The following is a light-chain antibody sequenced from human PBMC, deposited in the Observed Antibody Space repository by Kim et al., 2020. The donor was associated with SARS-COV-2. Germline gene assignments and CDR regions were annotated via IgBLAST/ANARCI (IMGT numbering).Light chain of an antibody. V-gene: IGLV3-19*01. CDR1: SLRSYY. J-gene: IGLJ2*01. CDR3: NSRDSSGNHFVV. Sequence: GKTVRITCQGDSLRSYYASWYQQKPGQDPVLVIYGKNNRPSGIPDRFSGSSSGNTASLTITGAQAEDEADYYCNSRDSSGNHFVVFGGGTQLTVL. CDR2: GKN.